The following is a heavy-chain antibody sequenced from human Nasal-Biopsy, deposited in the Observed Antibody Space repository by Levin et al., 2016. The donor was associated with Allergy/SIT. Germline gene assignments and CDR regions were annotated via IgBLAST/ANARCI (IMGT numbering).Heavy chain of an antibody. CDR2: ISSSGSAI. CDR3: AREYRSSSGRALDY. CDR1: GFTFSNAW. J-gene: IGHJ4*02. D-gene: IGHD6-6*01. V-gene: IGHV3-48*01. Sequence: GESLKISCAASGFTFSNAWMSWVRQAPGKGLEWVSYISSSGSAIYYADSVKGRFTISRDNAKNSSYLQMSSLRAEDTAVYYCAREYRSSSGRALDYWGQGALVTVSS.